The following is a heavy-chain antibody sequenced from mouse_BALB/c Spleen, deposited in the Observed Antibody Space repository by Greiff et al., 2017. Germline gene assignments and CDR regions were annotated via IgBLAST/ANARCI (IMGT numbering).Heavy chain of an antibody. V-gene: IGHV5-17*02. CDR1: GFTFSSFG. Sequence: DVHLVESGGGLVQPGGSRKLSCAASGFTFSSFGMHWVRQAPEKGLEWVAYISSGSSTIYYADTVKGRFTISRDNPKNTLFLQMTSLRSEDTAMYYCARSPYYGNYVAYWGQGTLVTVSA. J-gene: IGHJ3*01. D-gene: IGHD2-10*01. CDR3: ARSPYYGNYVAY. CDR2: ISSGSSTI.